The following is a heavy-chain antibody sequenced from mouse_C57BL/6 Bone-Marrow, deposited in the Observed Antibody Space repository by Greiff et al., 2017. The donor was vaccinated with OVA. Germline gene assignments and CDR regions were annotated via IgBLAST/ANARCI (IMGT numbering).Heavy chain of an antibody. Sequence: VQLQQSGAELVRPGASVTLSCKASGYTFTDYEMHWVKQTPVPGLEWIGAIDPETGGTAYNQKFKGKAIRTADKSSSTAYMELRSLTSEDSAVYYCTRGYSNYYAMDYWGQGTSVTVSS. J-gene: IGHJ4*01. CDR3: TRGYSNYYAMDY. CDR1: GYTFTDYE. D-gene: IGHD2-5*01. V-gene: IGHV1-15*01. CDR2: IDPETGGT.